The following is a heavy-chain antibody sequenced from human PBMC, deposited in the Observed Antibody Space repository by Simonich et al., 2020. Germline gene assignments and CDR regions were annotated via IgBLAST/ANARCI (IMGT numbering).Heavy chain of an antibody. D-gene: IGHD2-8*01. CDR2: IYYSGST. Sequence: QLQLQESGPGLVKPSETLSLTCTVSGGSISSSSYYWGWIRQPPGKGLEWIGSIYYSGSTYYNPSLKSRVTISVDTSKNQFSLKRSSVTAADTAVYYCARQRVLMVYAIDYWGQGTLVTVSS. CDR3: ARQRVLMVYAIDY. J-gene: IGHJ4*02. V-gene: IGHV4-39*01. CDR1: GGSISSSSYY.